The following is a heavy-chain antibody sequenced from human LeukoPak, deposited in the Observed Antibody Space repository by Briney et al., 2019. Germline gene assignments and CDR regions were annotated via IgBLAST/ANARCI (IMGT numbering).Heavy chain of an antibody. CDR1: GFTFSSYG. D-gene: IGHD3-22*01. CDR2: ISGSGGST. V-gene: IGHV3-23*01. J-gene: IGHJ4*02. CDR3: ARDLSYSSGYNSGYSF. Sequence: GGSLRLSCAASGFTFSSYGMSWVRQAPGKGLEWVSAISGSGGSTYYADSVKGRFTISRENTKNLLYLQMNSLRAEDTAVYYCARDLSYSSGYNSGYSFWGQGTLVTVSS.